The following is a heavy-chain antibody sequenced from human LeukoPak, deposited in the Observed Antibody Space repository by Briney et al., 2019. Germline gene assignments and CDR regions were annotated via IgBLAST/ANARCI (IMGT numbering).Heavy chain of an antibody. CDR3: AKVANYDILTGYYPSNWFDP. CDR1: GFTFSSYA. Sequence: PGGSLRLSCAASGFTFSSYAMSWVRQAPGKGLEWVSAISGRGGSTYYADSVKGRFAISRDNSKNTLYLQMNSLRAEDTAVYYCAKVANYDILTGYYPSNWFDPWGQGTLVTVSS. D-gene: IGHD3-9*01. CDR2: ISGRGGST. J-gene: IGHJ5*02. V-gene: IGHV3-23*01.